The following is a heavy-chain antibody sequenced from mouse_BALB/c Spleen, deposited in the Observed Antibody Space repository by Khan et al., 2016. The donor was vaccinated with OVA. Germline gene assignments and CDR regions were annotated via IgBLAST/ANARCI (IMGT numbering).Heavy chain of an antibody. J-gene: IGHJ4*01. Sequence: QVQLQQSGPGLVAPSQSLSITCTVSGFSLSRYNIHWVRQPPGKGLEWLGMIWGGGGTDYNSTLKSRLSISKDNSKSQVFLKMNSLQTDDSAMYYCARAYYRYDGYYAMDYGGQGTSGTVTS. CDR1: GFSLSRYN. V-gene: IGHV2-6-4*01. D-gene: IGHD2-14*01. CDR2: IWGGGGT. CDR3: ARAYYRYDGYYAMDY.